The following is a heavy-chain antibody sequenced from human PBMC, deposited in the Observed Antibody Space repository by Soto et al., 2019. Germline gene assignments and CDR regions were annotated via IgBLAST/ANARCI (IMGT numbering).Heavy chain of an antibody. V-gene: IGHV3-74*01. J-gene: IGHJ4*02. Sequence: VGSLRLSCAASGFALSTYWMHWVRQAPGKGLVWVSRINSDGSSTIHADSVKGRFTISRDIAKNTLYLQMNSLRAEDTAVYYCARGPTSGGWTDYWGQGTLVTVSS. CDR1: GFALSTYW. CDR3: ARGPTSGGWTDY. D-gene: IGHD6-19*01. CDR2: INSDGSST.